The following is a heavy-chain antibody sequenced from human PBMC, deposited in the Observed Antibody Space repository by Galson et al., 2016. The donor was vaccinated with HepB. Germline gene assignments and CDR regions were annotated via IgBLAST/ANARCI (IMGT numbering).Heavy chain of an antibody. J-gene: IGHJ5*02. V-gene: IGHV4-59*01. CDR1: GGSFSSYY. CDR3: ARARYSSGLYNWFDP. CDR2: IYYSGST. Sequence: TLSLTCTVSGGSFSSYYWNWIRQPPGKGLEWIGYIYYSGSTNYNPSPKSRVTISVDTSKNQFSLKLSSVTAADTAVYYCARARYSSGLYNWFDPWGQGTLVTVAS. D-gene: IGHD6-19*01.